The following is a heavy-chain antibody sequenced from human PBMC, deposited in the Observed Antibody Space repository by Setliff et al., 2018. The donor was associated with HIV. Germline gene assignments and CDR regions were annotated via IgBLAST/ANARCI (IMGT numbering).Heavy chain of an antibody. CDR3: ARHGGITGTTDAFDI. CDR1: TYSISSGYY. Sequence: SETLSLTCAASTYSISSGYYWGWIRLPPGKGLEWIGSIYHSGSTYYNPSLKSRVTISVDTSKSQFSLKLSSVTAADTAVYYCARHGGITGTTDAFDIWGQGTMVTVSS. CDR2: IYHSGST. V-gene: IGHV4-38-2*01. D-gene: IGHD1-7*01. J-gene: IGHJ3*02.